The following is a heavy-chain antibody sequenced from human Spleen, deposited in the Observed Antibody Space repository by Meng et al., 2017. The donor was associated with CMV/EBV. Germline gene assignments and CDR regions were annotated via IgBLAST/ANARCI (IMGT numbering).Heavy chain of an antibody. CDR2: ISANHGDT. Sequence: SSRPPDYTFTTYAITWVRQAPGQGPEWMGWISANHGDTTSVQKFQGRITLTTATSTSTAYMELKSLRSDDTAVYYCARKPQGRALDYWGQGTLVTVSS. V-gene: IGHV1-18*01. CDR3: ARKPQGRALDY. CDR1: DYTFTTYA. J-gene: IGHJ4*02.